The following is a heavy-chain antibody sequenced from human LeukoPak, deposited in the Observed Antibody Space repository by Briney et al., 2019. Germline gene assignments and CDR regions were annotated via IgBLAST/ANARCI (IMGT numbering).Heavy chain of an antibody. CDR3: ASGYYDYVWGNYRNFDY. CDR1: GFPFSTYE. D-gene: IGHD3-16*02. Sequence: GGSLRLSCAASGFPFSTYEMNWVRQAPGKGLEWVSYISSSDSTIYYADSVKGRFTISRDNAKNSLFPQMNSLRAEDTAVYYCASGYYDYVWGNYRNFDYWGQGTLVTVSS. V-gene: IGHV3-48*03. CDR2: ISSSDSTI. J-gene: IGHJ4*02.